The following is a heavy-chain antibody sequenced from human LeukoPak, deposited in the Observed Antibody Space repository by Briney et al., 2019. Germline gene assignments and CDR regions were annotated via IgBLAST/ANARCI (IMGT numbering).Heavy chain of an antibody. J-gene: IGHJ6*03. CDR2: IIPIFGTA. CDR1: GGTFNSYA. CDR3: ARDMGALTVTTKGDYYYYYMDV. V-gene: IGHV1-69*13. Sequence: SVKVSCKASGGTFNSYAISWVRQAPGQGLEWMGGIIPIFGTANYAQKFQGRVTITADESTSTAYMELSSLRSEDTAVYYCARDMGALTVTTKGDYYYYYMDVWGKGTTVTVTS. D-gene: IGHD4-17*01.